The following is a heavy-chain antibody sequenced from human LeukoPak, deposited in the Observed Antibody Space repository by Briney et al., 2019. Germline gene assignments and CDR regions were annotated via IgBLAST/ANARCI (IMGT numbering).Heavy chain of an antibody. CDR1: GDSIFSTTYY. Sequence: PSETLSLTCTVSGDSIFSTTYYWGWIRQPPGKGRGWIGSIFHSGSTYYNTSLKGRFTISVDTSKSQLIRRLRAVTAADTAVYYYARLYQGKRPPDYWGQGTLVTVSS. D-gene: IGHD6-25*01. CDR3: ARLYQGKRPPDY. J-gene: IGHJ4*02. V-gene: IGHV4-39*01. CDR2: IFHSGST.